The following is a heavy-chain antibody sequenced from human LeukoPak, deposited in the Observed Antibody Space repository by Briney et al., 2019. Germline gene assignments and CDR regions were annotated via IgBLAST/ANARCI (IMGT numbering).Heavy chain of an antibody. D-gene: IGHD1-26*01. V-gene: IGHV1-2*06. CDR3: VREITRATTYFGS. J-gene: IGHJ4*02. CDR1: GYTFTGYY. CDR2: INPNNGDT. Sequence: ASVKVSCKASGYTFTGYYIHWVRQAPGQGLEWMGRINPNNGDTNYAQKFPGRVTLTRDTSIGTAYMELSSLRSGDTAMYYCVREITRATTYFGSWGQGTLVTVSS.